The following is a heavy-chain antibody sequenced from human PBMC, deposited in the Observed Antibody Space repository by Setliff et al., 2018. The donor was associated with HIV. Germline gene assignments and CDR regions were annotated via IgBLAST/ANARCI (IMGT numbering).Heavy chain of an antibody. D-gene: IGHD5-12*01. CDR3: ARDGGYSGHQWFGDAFDI. Sequence: SVKVSCKASGDIFSRYGISWVRQAPGQGLEWMGGIIPIYGTANSAQKFQGRVTITADESTSTAYMELSTLRSEDTAVYFCARDGGYSGHQWFGDAFDIWGQGTMVTGSS. CDR2: IIPIYGTA. V-gene: IGHV1-69*13. J-gene: IGHJ3*02. CDR1: GDIFSRYG.